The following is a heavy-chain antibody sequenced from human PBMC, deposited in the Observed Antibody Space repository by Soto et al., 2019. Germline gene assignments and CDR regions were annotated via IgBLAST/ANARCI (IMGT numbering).Heavy chain of an antibody. CDR2: IIPILGIA. J-gene: IGHJ3*02. CDR3: ARGPLATTVTTFEHAFDI. V-gene: IGHV1-69*02. D-gene: IGHD4-17*01. CDR1: GGTFSSYT. Sequence: ASVKVSCKASGGTFSSYTISWVRQAPGQGLEWMGRIIPILGIANYAQKFQGRVTITADKSTSKAYMELSSLRSEDTAVYYCARGPLATTVTTFEHAFDIWGQGTMVTVSS.